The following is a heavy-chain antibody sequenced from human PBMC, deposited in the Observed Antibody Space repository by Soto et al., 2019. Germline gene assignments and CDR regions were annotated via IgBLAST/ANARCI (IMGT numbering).Heavy chain of an antibody. D-gene: IGHD3-22*01. Sequence: XTLCLTCIVSGGSLSSSNWGSWVLQPPVKGLEWIGEIYHSGRTTYNPSLKSRATISVDKSENPLSLRLKSVAAADTAVYYCASVGSDYDNSGYYLPWGPGTLVTVSS. CDR2: IYHSGRT. CDR3: ASVGSDYDNSGYYLP. CDR1: GGSLSSSNW. J-gene: IGHJ5*02. V-gene: IGHV4-4*02.